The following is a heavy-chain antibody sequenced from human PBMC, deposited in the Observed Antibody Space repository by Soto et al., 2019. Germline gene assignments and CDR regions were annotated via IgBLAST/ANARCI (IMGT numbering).Heavy chain of an antibody. D-gene: IGHD6-19*01. J-gene: IGHJ4*02. CDR3: ATHSGWRPSFDY. Sequence: GASVKVSCKASGYTFTSYYMHWVRQAPGQGLEWMGIINPSGGSTSYAQKFQGRVTMTRDTSTSTVYMELSSLRSDDTAVYYCATHSGWRPSFDYWGQGTLVTGS. CDR2: INPSGGST. V-gene: IGHV1-46*01. CDR1: GYTFTSYY.